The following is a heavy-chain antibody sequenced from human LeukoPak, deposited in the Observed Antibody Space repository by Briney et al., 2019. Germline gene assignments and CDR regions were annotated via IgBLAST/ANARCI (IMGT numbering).Heavy chain of an antibody. Sequence: ASVKVSCKASGYTFTSYYMHWVRQAPGQGLEWMGIINPSGGSTSYAQKFQGRVTMTRDTSTSTVYMELSSLRAEDTAVYYCAKGLRGLEFDPWGQGTLVTVSS. V-gene: IGHV1-46*01. CDR2: INPSGGST. D-gene: IGHD1-1*01. J-gene: IGHJ5*02. CDR3: AKGLRGLEFDP. CDR1: GYTFTSYY.